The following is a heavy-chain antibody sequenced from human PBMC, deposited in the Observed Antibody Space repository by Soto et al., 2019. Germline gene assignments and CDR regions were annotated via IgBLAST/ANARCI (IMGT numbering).Heavy chain of an antibody. CDR1: GVSVSNDNYY. CDR2: IHYTGST. V-gene: IGHV4-61*03. Sequence: PSETLSLTCTVSGVSVSNDNYYWSWIRQPPGKGLEWIGYIHYTGSTTYNPSLKSRVTISLDTSRNHFSLSLSSVTAADTAVFYCAREYSNSPEAFDFWGRGTLVTVSS. J-gene: IGHJ4*02. D-gene: IGHD6-6*01. CDR3: AREYSNSPEAFDF.